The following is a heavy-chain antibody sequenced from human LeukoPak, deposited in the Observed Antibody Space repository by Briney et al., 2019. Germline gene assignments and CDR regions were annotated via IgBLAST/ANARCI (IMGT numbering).Heavy chain of an antibody. CDR3: ARTTVTTYFDN. D-gene: IGHD4-17*01. CDR1: GGSISSYY. Sequence: SETLSLTCTVSGGSISSYYWSWIRQPPGKGQEWIAYISDSGSTNYNPSLKSRVTISVDTSKNQFSLKLSSVTAADTAVYYCARTTVTTYFDNWGQGTLVTVSS. J-gene: IGHJ4*02. CDR2: ISDSGST. V-gene: IGHV4-59*01.